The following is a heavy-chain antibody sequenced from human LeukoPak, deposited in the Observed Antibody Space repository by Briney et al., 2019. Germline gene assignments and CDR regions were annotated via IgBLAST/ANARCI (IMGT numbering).Heavy chain of an antibody. CDR3: AKDVRGSSGWFTYFDY. CDR1: GFTFDDYT. Sequence: SLRLSCAASGFTFDDYTMHWVRQAPGKGLEWVSGISWNSGSIDYADSVKGRFTVSRDNAKNSLYLQMNSLRVEDTALYYCAKDVRGSSGWFTYFDYWGQGTLVTVSS. V-gene: IGHV3-9*01. J-gene: IGHJ4*02. D-gene: IGHD3-22*01. CDR2: ISWNSGSI.